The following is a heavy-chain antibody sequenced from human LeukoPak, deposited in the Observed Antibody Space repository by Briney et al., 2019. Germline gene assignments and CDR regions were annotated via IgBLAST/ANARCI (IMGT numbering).Heavy chain of an antibody. D-gene: IGHD6-13*01. CDR1: GGSFSGYY. Sequence: SENLSLTCAVYGGSFSGYYWSWIRQPPGKGLEWIGEINHSGSTNYNPSLKSRVTISVDTSKNQFSLKLSSVTAADTAVYYCARGRGQLGFYYMDVWGKGTTVTVSS. CDR2: INHSGST. CDR3: ARGRGQLGFYYMDV. V-gene: IGHV4-34*01. J-gene: IGHJ6*03.